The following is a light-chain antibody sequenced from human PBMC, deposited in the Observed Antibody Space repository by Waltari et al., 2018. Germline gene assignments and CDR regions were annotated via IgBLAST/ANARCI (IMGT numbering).Light chain of an antibody. J-gene: IGKJ1*01. CDR1: QGISND. Sequence: DIQMTQSPSSLSASVGDRVTITCRASQGISNDLGWYQPKTGKDPKRLIYEASSLQSGVPSMFSGSGSGTDFTLTISILQPEDFATYYCLQHNSYPWTFVQGTKVEIK. CDR2: EAS. V-gene: IGKV1-17*01. CDR3: LQHNSYPWT.